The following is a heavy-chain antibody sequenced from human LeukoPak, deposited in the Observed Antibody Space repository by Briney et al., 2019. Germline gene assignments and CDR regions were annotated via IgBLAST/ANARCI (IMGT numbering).Heavy chain of an antibody. Sequence: GGSLRLSCVASGFSLSNFQMYWVRQAPGKGLEWVSFISLDGSTEFYADSVKGRFTISRDTASNTMHLEMNNLRTEDTAVYYCMRDYMGWFDPWGQGTLVTVPS. V-gene: IGHV3-30-3*01. CDR3: MRDYMGWFDP. D-gene: IGHD3-10*01. CDR2: ISLDGSTE. CDR1: GFSLSNFQ. J-gene: IGHJ5*02.